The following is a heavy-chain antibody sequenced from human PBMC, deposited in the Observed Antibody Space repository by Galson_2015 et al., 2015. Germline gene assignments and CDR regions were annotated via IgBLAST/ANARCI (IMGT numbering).Heavy chain of an antibody. J-gene: IGHJ3*02. Sequence: TLSLTCTVSGGSISSGSYYWSWIRQPAGKGLEWIGRIYTSGSTNYNPSLKSRVTISVDTSKNQFSLKLSSVTAADTAVYYCARYGDYRAFDIWGQGTMVTVSS. D-gene: IGHD4-17*01. CDR2: IYTSGST. CDR3: ARYGDYRAFDI. CDR1: GGSISSGSYY. V-gene: IGHV4-61*02.